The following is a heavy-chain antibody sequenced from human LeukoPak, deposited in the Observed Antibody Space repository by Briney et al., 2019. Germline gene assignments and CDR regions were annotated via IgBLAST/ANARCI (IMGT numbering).Heavy chain of an antibody. D-gene: IGHD4-11*01. CDR2: IYTSGST. CDR1: AGSISSYY. CDR3: ARDDYSNYHYYYYMDV. V-gene: IGHV4-4*07. Sequence: SQTLSLTCTVAAGSISSYYWSWIRQLAGKGLEWIGRIYTSGSTNYNPSLKSRVTMSVDTSKNQFSLKLSSVTAADTAVYYCARDDYSNYHYYYYMDVWGKGTTLTVSS. J-gene: IGHJ6*03.